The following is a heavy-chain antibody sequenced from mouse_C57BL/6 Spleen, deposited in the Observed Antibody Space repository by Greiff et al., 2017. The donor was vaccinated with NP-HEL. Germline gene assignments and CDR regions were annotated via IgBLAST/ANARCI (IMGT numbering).Heavy chain of an antibody. Sequence: EVQLQQSGAELVRPGASVKLSCTASGFNIKDDYMHWVKQRPEQGLEWIGWIDPENGDTEYASKFQGKATITADTSSNTAYLQLSSLTSEDTAVYYCTTGYYELYWGQGTLVTVSA. J-gene: IGHJ3*01. D-gene: IGHD1-1*01. CDR2: IDPENGDT. CDR1: GFNIKDDY. CDR3: TTGYYELY. V-gene: IGHV14-4*01.